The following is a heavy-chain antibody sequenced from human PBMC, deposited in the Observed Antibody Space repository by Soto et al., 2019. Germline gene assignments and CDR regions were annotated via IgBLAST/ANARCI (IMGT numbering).Heavy chain of an antibody. Sequence: QVQLLQSGAEVKKPGSSVQVSCKASGGTFTTYTIIWVRQAPGQGLEWMGRIIPMLDRTNTAKRVQGRVSISADQSTSTPYLELSTLRSDDTAMYFCTLGSWSAATFDIWGRGTMVTVSS. J-gene: IGHJ3*02. D-gene: IGHD6-13*01. CDR1: GGTFTTYT. CDR2: IIPMLDRT. CDR3: TLGSWSAATFDI. V-gene: IGHV1-69*02.